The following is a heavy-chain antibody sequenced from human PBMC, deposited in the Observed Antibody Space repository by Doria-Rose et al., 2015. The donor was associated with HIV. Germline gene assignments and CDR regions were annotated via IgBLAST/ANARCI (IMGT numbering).Heavy chain of an antibody. CDR1: GGSLSSPGMG. D-gene: IGHD6-13*01. CDR2: IFSDDER. Sequence: ESGPVLVKPTETLMLTCTVSGGSLSSPGMGVGWIRQPPGKALEWLANIFSDDERSYNTSLKSRLTIARGTSKSQVVLTMTDMDPVDTATYYCARIKSSRWYHKYYFDCWGQGTLVIVSA. CDR3: ARIKSSRWYHKYYFDC. J-gene: IGHJ4*02. V-gene: IGHV2-26*01.